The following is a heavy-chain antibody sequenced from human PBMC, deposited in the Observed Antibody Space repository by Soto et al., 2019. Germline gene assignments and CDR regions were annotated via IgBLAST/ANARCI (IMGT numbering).Heavy chain of an antibody. CDR2: INHSGST. Sequence: SETLSLTCAVYGGSFSGYYWSWIRQPPGKGLEWIGEINHSGSTNYNPSLKSRVTISVDTSKNQFSLKLSSVTAADTAVYYCARGYSYVDYWGQGTLVTVSS. V-gene: IGHV4-34*01. CDR3: ARGYSYVDY. D-gene: IGHD5-18*01. CDR1: GGSFSGYY. J-gene: IGHJ4*02.